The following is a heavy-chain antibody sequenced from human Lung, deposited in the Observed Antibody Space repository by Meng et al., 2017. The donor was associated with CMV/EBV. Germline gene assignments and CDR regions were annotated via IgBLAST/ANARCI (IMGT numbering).Heavy chain of an antibody. Sequence: ESXKISXAASGFTVSRNYMNWVRQAPGKGLGWVSLIDTGGSTYYADSVKGRLTISRDNSKNTLYFEMNSLRVEDTAVYYCARSIGYCSSISCYPEDSGYYYYGMAFWGQGTXVTVSS. CDR2: IDTGGST. J-gene: IGHJ6*02. CDR1: GFTVSRNY. CDR3: ARSIGYCSSISCYPEDSGYYYYGMAF. V-gene: IGHV3-66*02. D-gene: IGHD2-2*03.